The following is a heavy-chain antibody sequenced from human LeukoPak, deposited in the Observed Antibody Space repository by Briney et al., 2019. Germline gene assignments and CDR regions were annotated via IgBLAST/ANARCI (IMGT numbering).Heavy chain of an antibody. J-gene: IGHJ6*03. D-gene: IGHD6-13*01. CDR3: ARADSVPAGDYHYWYMDV. V-gene: IGHV1-2*02. CDR1: GFTLIDY. CDR2: IKANSGDT. Sequence: GASVKVSCKASGFTLIDYIHWVRQDPRQGLQWMGWIKANSGDTEYAQKFQGRVTMTRDTSISTVYMELSSLGSDDTAVYYCARADSVPAGDYHYWYMDVWGKGTTVTVSS.